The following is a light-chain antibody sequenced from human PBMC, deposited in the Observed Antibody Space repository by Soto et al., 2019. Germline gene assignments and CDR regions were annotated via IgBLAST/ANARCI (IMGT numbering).Light chain of an antibody. Sequence: IQKSQSSSYLSASVGDRVTITCRASQSISSYLNWYQQKPGKAPKVLIYDASSLQGGVPSRFSGSGSETDFTLTISCLQPGDFATYFYQRSYTTPPWTFDLGTKVDIK. CDR1: QSISSY. CDR3: QRSYTTPPWT. CDR2: DAS. V-gene: IGKV1-39*01. J-gene: IGKJ1*01.